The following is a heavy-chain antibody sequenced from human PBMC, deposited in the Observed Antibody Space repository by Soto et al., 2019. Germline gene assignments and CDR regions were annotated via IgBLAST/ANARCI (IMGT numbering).Heavy chain of an antibody. CDR3: ARGGSLYWYFDL. CDR1: GYSFTIYA. J-gene: IGHJ2*01. D-gene: IGHD1-26*01. V-gene: IGHV1-3*01. Sequence: ASVKVSCTASGYSFTIYAMHWVHQAPGQRLEWMGWINAGNGNTKYSQKFQGRVTITRDTSASTAYIELSSLRSEDTAVYYCARGGSLYWYFDLWGRGTLVTSPQ. CDR2: INAGNGNT.